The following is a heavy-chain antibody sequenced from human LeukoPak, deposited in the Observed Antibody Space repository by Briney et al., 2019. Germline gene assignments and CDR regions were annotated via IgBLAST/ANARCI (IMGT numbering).Heavy chain of an antibody. J-gene: IGHJ4*02. CDR3: ARGTACSSXXXVHFDY. CDR1: GYTFTSYG. CDR2: ISAYNGNT. D-gene: IGHD2-2*01. V-gene: IGHV1-18*01. Sequence: GASVKVSCKASGYTFTSYGISWVRQAPGQGLEWMGWISAYNGNTNYAQKLQGRVTMTTDTSTSTAYMELRSLRSDDTAVYYCARGTACSSXXXVHFDYWGQGTLVTVSS.